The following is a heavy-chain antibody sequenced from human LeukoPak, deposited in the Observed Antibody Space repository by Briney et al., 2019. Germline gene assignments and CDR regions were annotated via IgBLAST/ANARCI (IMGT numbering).Heavy chain of an antibody. CDR3: AMVTSGWQFLDY. CDR1: GFIFTDNG. V-gene: IGHV3-30*02. CDR2: IRDDGSSQ. Sequence: PGGSLRLSCRTSGFIFTDNGVHWVRQAPGKGLEWVTFIRDDGSSQYYADSVKDRFTISRDRSRGSVYLQMNSLTTEDTAVYYCAMVTSGWQFLDYWGQGTLVTVSS. D-gene: IGHD5-18*01. J-gene: IGHJ4*02.